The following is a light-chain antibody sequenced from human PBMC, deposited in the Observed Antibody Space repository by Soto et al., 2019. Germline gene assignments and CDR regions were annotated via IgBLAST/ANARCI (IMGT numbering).Light chain of an antibody. Sequence: EIVLTQSPVTRSLSPGERATLSCRASQRITSNFLAWFQQKAGLAPRLLIYGASTRASGVPDRFSGGGAGTDFVITISRLEPEDFAVYYCQQYGRSPFTFGQGTKLQIK. J-gene: IGKJ2*01. CDR2: GAS. CDR3: QQYGRSPFT. V-gene: IGKV3-20*01. CDR1: QRITSNF.